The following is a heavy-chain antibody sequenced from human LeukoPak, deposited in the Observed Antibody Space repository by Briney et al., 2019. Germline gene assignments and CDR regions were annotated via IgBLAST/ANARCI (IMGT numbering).Heavy chain of an antibody. J-gene: IGHJ5*02. CDR3: ASGPYSSSWYNWFDP. Sequence: GASVKVSCKASGGTFSSYAISGVRQAPGQGLEWMGGIIPIFGTANYAQKFQGRVTITTDESTSTAYMELSSLRSEDTAVYYCASGPYSSSWYNWFDPWGQGTLVTVSS. CDR2: IIPIFGTA. CDR1: GGTFSSYA. V-gene: IGHV1-69*05. D-gene: IGHD6-13*01.